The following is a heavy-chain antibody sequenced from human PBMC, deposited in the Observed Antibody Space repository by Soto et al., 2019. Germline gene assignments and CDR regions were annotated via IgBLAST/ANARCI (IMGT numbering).Heavy chain of an antibody. CDR2: IWYDGSNK. J-gene: IGHJ4*02. CDR1: GFTFSSYG. V-gene: IGHV3-33*01. Sequence: GGSLRLSCAASGFTFSSYGMHWVRQAPGKGLEWVAVIWYDGSNKYYADSVKGRFTISRDNSKNTLYLQMNSLRAEDTAVYYCARGGRSGSYRLRHFDYWGQGTLVTVSS. CDR3: ARGGRSGSYRLRHFDY. D-gene: IGHD1-26*01.